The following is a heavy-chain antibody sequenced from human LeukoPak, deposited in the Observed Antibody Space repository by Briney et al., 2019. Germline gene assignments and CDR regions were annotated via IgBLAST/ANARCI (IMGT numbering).Heavy chain of an antibody. CDR1: GFTFTSYW. Sequence: PGGSLRLSCEASGFTFTSYWMSWVRQAPGKGLEWVAVISYDGSNKYYADSVKGRFTISRDNSKNTLYLQMNSLRAEDTAVYYCAKDRVHYYDSSGYSDYWGQGTLVTVSS. V-gene: IGHV3-30*18. J-gene: IGHJ4*02. CDR2: ISYDGSNK. CDR3: AKDRVHYYDSSGYSDY. D-gene: IGHD3-22*01.